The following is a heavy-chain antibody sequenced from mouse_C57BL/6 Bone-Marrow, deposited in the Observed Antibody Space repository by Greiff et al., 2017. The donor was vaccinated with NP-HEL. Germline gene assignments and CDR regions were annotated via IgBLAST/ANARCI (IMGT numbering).Heavy chain of an antibody. CDR2: INPGSGGT. J-gene: IGHJ1*03. CDR1: GYAFTNYL. Sequence: QVQLQQSGAELVRPGTSVKVSCKASGYAFTNYLIEWVKQRPGQGLEWIGVINPGSGGTNYNEKFKGKATLTADKSSSTAYMQLSSLTSEDSAVYFCARWGNGFDVWGTGTTVTVSS. CDR3: ARWGNGFDV. V-gene: IGHV1-54*01. D-gene: IGHD2-1*01.